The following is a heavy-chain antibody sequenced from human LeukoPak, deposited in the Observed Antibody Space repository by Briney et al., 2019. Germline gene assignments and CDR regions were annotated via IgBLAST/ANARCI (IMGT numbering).Heavy chain of an antibody. CDR2: ISVDGSNK. Sequence: GRSLRLSCAASGFTFSTYAMHWVRQAPGKGLEWVAVISVDGSNKYYADSVKGRFTISRDNSKNTLYLQMNSLRAEDTAVYYCARSPYLTIFGVVEHYGMDVWGQGTTVTVSS. CDR1: GFTFSTYA. D-gene: IGHD3-3*01. J-gene: IGHJ6*02. V-gene: IGHV3-30*04. CDR3: ARSPYLTIFGVVEHYGMDV.